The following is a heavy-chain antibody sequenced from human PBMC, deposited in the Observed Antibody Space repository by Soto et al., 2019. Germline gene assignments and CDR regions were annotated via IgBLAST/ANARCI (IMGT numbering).Heavy chain of an antibody. V-gene: IGHV3-30-3*01. CDR1: GFSLSDFA. J-gene: IGHJ4*02. CDR3: ASPVGDYVPDFDY. Sequence: QVQLVESGGGVVQPGRSLRLSCAASGFSLSDFAMHWVRQAPGKGLEWVAVISYDGTKKYFADSVKGRFTISRDNSKNTLYLQMNNLRLDDTAVYSCASPVGDYVPDFDYWGQGTLVTVSS. D-gene: IGHD4-17*01. CDR2: ISYDGTKK.